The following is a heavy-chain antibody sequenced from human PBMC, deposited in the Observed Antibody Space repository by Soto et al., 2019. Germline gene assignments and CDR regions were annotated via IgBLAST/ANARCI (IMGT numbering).Heavy chain of an antibody. V-gene: IGHV1-69*02. Sequence: QVQLVQSGAEVKKPGSSVKVSCKASGGTFSSYTISWVRQAPGQGLEWMGRIIPILGIANYAQKFQGRVTITANKSTSTAYMEMSSLRSEDTAVYYCAIIDYGDYEGLSYYNRDVWAKETTVTVSS. J-gene: IGHJ6*03. CDR3: AIIDYGDYEGLSYYNRDV. D-gene: IGHD4-17*01. CDR1: GGTFSSYT. CDR2: IIPILGIA.